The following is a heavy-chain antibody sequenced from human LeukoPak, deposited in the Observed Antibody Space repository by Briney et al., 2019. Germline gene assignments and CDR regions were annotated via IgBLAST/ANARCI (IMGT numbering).Heavy chain of an antibody. V-gene: IGHV3-21*01. D-gene: IGHD1-14*01. J-gene: IGHJ6*02. CDR3: ARDHPGNYYYYDMDV. CDR1: GFAFGSYT. Sequence: GGSLTLSCAASGFAFGSYTITWVRQAPGKGLEWVSSISSTSILIYHADSVKGRFTISRDNAKSSLYMQMNSLRAEDTAVYYCARDHPGNYYYYDMDVWGQGTTVTVSS. CDR2: ISSTSILI.